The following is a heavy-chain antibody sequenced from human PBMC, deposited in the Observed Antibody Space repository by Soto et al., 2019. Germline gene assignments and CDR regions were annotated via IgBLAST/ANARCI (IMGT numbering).Heavy chain of an antibody. J-gene: IGHJ4*02. V-gene: IGHV3-23*01. CDR2: ISGSGSST. Sequence: LSCAPSVFTFHIYAVSRVRHFPGKGLEWVSGISGSGSSTYYADSVKVRFTISRDNSKNTLYLQMNSLRGEDTAVYYCAKCAGDSTTSCYRGTDYWSQGILDTVSS. D-gene: IGHD2-2*02. CDR1: VFTFHIYA. CDR3: AKCAGDSTTSCYRGTDY.